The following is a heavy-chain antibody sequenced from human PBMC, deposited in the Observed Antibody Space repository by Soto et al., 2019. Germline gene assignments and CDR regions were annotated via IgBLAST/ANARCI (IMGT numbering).Heavy chain of an antibody. Sequence: QVQLVESGGGVVQPGRSLRLSCAASGFTFSSYGMHWVRQAPGKGLEWVAVIWYDGSNKYYADSAKGRFTISRDNSKNTLYLQMNSLRAEDTAVYYCAREAVAGTFFSYWGQGTLVTVSS. D-gene: IGHD6-19*01. CDR2: IWYDGSNK. CDR3: AREAVAGTFFSY. CDR1: GFTFSSYG. J-gene: IGHJ4*02. V-gene: IGHV3-33*01.